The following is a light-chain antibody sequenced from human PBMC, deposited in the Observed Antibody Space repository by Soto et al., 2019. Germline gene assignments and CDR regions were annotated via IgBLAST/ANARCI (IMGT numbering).Light chain of an antibody. CDR3: GTWDSSLITWV. Sequence: QSVLTQPPSVSAAPGQKVTISCSGSSSNIGNNYVSWYQQFPGTAPKLLIYDNNKRPSGIPDRFSGSKSGTSATLGITGLQTGDEADYYCGTWDSSLITWVFGGGTKLTVL. J-gene: IGLJ3*02. CDR1: SSNIGNNY. V-gene: IGLV1-51*01. CDR2: DNN.